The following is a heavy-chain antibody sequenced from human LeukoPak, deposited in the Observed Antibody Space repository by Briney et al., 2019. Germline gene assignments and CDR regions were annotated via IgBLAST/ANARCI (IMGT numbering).Heavy chain of an antibody. CDR1: GFTFSNYA. D-gene: IGHD1-26*01. J-gene: IGHJ4*02. Sequence: PGGSLRLSCAASGFTFSNYAMNWVRQAPGKGLEWVSAISGSGGGTYYSDSVRGRFTISRDNSENTLYLQMNSLRGEDTAVYYCAKEGVQWEPYYFDYWGQGTLVTVSS. CDR2: ISGSGGGT. V-gene: IGHV3-23*01. CDR3: AKEGVQWEPYYFDY.